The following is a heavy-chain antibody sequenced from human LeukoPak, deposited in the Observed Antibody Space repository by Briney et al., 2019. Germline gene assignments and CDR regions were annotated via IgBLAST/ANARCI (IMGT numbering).Heavy chain of an antibody. CDR3: ARGTTSNGYSYGY. CDR1: GFTFSRFW. CDR2: ISSSSSYI. V-gene: IGHV3-21*01. Sequence: GGSLRLSCAASGFTFSRFWMSWVRQAPGKGLEWVSSISSSSSYIYYADSVKGRFTISRDNAKNSLYLQMNSLRAEDTAVYYCARGTTSNGYSYGYWGQGTLVTVSS. D-gene: IGHD5-18*01. J-gene: IGHJ4*02.